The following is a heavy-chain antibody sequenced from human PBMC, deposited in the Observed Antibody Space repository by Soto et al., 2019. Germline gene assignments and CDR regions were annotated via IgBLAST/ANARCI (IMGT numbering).Heavy chain of an antibody. CDR2: IYYSGST. J-gene: IGHJ3*02. D-gene: IGHD3-22*01. V-gene: IGHV4-39*01. Sequence: PSETLSLTCTVSGGSISSSSYYWGWIRQPPGKGLEWIGSIYYSGSTYYNPSLKSRVTISVDTSKNQFSLKLSSVTAADTAVYYCATRPHAMLVVVVDAFDIWGQGTMVTVSS. CDR1: GGSISSSSYY. CDR3: ATRPHAMLVVVVDAFDI.